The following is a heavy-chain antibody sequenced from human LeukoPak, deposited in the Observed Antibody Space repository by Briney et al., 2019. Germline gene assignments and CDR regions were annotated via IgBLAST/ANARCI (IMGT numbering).Heavy chain of an antibody. CDR2: ISSSGSAI. V-gene: IGHV3-48*04. CDR1: GFTFSLSS. Sequence: GGSLRLSCAASGFTFSLSSMNWVRQAPGKGLEWVSKISSSGSAIYYADSVKGRFTISRDNAKSTLYLQMNSLRVEDTAVYYCARGGSLGYWGQGTLVTVSS. J-gene: IGHJ4*02. CDR3: ARGGSLGY. D-gene: IGHD6-19*01.